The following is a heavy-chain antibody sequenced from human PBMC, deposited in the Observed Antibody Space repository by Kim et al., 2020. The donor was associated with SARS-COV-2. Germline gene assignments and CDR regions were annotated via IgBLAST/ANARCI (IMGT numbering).Heavy chain of an antibody. D-gene: IGHD4-17*01. CDR3: ARPLYGGNPVGFDP. CDR2: IYYSGST. Sequence: SETLSLTCTVSGGSISSSIYYWGWIRQPPGKGLEWIGSIYYSGSTYYNPSLKSRVTISVDTSKNQFSLKLSSVTAADTAVYYCARPLYGGNPVGFDPWGQGTLVTVSS. J-gene: IGHJ5*02. CDR1: GGSISSSIYY. V-gene: IGHV4-39*01.